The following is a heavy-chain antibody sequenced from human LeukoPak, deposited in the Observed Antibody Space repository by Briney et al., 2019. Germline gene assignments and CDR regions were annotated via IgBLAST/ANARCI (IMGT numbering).Heavy chain of an antibody. J-gene: IGHJ4*02. D-gene: IGHD4-4*01. Sequence: ASVKVSCKASGYTFTGYYMHWVRQAPGQGLEWMGWINPNSGGTNYAQKFQGRVTMTRDTSISTAYMELSRLRSDDTAVYYCARQRLTTLGFRYYDYWGQGILVTVSS. CDR2: INPNSGGT. CDR3: ARQRLTTLGFRYYDY. CDR1: GYTFTGYY. V-gene: IGHV1-2*02.